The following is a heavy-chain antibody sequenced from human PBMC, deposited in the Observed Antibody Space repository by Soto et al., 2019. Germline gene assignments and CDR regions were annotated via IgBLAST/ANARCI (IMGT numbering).Heavy chain of an antibody. Sequence: QVQLVQSWAEVKKPGSSVKVSCKASGGTFSSYAISWVRQSPGQVLEWMGGIIPILGTAHYAQTFQGRLTITADEATSTAYVELSSLRSEDTAVYSCASGTTTYYYDSSGYHPSLDPWGQGTLVTVSS. D-gene: IGHD3-22*01. J-gene: IGHJ5*02. CDR1: GGTFSSYA. CDR2: IIPILGTA. CDR3: ASGTTTYYYDSSGYHPSLDP. V-gene: IGHV1-69*01.